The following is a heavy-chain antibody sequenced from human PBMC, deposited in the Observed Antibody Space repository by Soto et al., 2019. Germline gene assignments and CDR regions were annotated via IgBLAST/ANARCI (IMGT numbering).Heavy chain of an antibody. CDR3: ASGADVDY. D-gene: IGHD4-17*01. CDR2: ISAYNSNT. Sequence: QVQLVQSGAEVKKPGASVTVSCKASGYTFTSSGLSWVRQAPGQGLEGMGWISAYNSNTNYAQKLQARVTMTTDTTTSTAYMELRSLVSDDMAVYYCASGADVDYWGQGTLVTVSS. CDR1: GYTFTSSG. J-gene: IGHJ4*02. V-gene: IGHV1-18*03.